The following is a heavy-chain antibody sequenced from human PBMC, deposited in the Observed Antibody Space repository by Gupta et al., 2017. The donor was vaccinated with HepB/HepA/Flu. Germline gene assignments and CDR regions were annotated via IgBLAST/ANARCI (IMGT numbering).Heavy chain of an antibody. Sequence: QVQLVQSGAEVKKPGSSVKVSCKASGGTFSSYAISWVRQAPGQGLEWMGRIIPILGIANYAQKFQGRVKINADKATSTAYMELSSLRSEDTAVYYCAREGIEMGYRRSWYNWCDHWGQGTRGTVA. V-gene: IGHV1-69*04. J-gene: IGHJ5*02. CDR3: AREGIEMGYRRSWYNWCDH. D-gene: IGHD6-13*01. CDR1: GGTFSSYA. CDR2: IIPILGIA.